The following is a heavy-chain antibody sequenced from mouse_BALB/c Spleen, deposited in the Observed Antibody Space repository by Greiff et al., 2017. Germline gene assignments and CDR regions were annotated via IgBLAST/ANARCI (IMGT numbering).Heavy chain of an antibody. D-gene: IGHD2-3*01. CDR1: GFNIKDTY. CDR3: ARKGIGYDGYYVWFDY. V-gene: IGHV14-3*02. Sequence: EVQLQQSGAELVKPGASVKLSCTASGFNIKDTYMHWVKQRPEQGLEWIGRIDPANGTTKYDPKFQGKATITADTSSNTAYLQLSSLTSEDTAVYYCARKGIGYDGYYVWFDYWGQGTTLTVSS. J-gene: IGHJ2*01. CDR2: IDPANGTT.